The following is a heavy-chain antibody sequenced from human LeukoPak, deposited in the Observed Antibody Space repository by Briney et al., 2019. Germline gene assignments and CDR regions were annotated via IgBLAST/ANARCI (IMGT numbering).Heavy chain of an antibody. J-gene: IGHJ4*02. CDR3: ARDTLLRTGPSFDY. Sequence: ASVKVSCKASGYTFTSYGISWVRQAPGQGLEWMGWISAYNGNTNYAQKLQGRVTMTTDTSTSTAYMELSSLRSEDTAVYYCARDTLLRTGPSFDYWGQGTLVTVSS. D-gene: IGHD1-14*01. CDR1: GYTFTSYG. V-gene: IGHV1-18*01. CDR2: ISAYNGNT.